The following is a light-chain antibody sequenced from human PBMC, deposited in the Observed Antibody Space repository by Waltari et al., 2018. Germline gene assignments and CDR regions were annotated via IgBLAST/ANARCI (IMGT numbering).Light chain of an antibody. J-gene: IGLJ1*01. Sequence: QSVLTQPPSASGTPGPRVTISCSGSSSNIGSNYVYWYQQLPGTAPKLLIYRNIQRPSGVPDRFSGSKSGTSASLAISGLRSEDEADYYCAAWDDSLSGFYVFGTGTKVTVL. CDR1: SSNIGSNY. CDR3: AAWDDSLSGFYV. V-gene: IGLV1-47*01. CDR2: RNI.